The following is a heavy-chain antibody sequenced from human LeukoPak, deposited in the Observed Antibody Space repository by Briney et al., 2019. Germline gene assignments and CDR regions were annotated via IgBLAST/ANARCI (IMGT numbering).Heavy chain of an antibody. J-gene: IGHJ6*02. Sequence: PGGSLRLSCAASGFTFSNYAMSWVRQAPGKGLEWVSAISGSGGSTYYADSVKGRFTISRDNSKNTLYLQMNSLRAEDTAVYYCEGGIGSSWYYYYYGMDVWGQGTTVTVSS. V-gene: IGHV3-23*01. CDR2: ISGSGGST. D-gene: IGHD6-13*01. CDR3: EGGIGSSWYYYYYGMDV. CDR1: GFTFSNYA.